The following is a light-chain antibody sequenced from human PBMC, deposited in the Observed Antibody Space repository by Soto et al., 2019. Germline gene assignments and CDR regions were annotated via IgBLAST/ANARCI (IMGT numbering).Light chain of an antibody. CDR1: QSVSSSY. CDR2: GAS. J-gene: IGKJ4*01. V-gene: IGKV3-20*01. Sequence: ELVLTQSPGTLSLSPGERATLSCRASQSVSSSYLAWYQQKPGQAPRLLIYGASSMATGIPDRFSGSGSVTDFTLTISRLEPEDGAVYYCQQYGSSPPTVGGGTKVEI. CDR3: QQYGSSPPT.